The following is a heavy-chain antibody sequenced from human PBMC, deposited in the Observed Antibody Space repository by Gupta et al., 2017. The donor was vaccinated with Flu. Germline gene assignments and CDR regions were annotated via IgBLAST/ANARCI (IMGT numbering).Heavy chain of an antibody. CDR1: GFTFINYG. Sequence: QVQLVESGGGGVQTGRSLRLSCAASGFTFINYGMHWVRQPPGKGLEWVAVISYDGSNKYYADSVKGRFTISRDNSKNTLYLQMTSLRAEDTAIYYCAKGRDSREGNVDYWGQGTLGTVSS. D-gene: IGHD1-26*01. J-gene: IGHJ4*02. V-gene: IGHV3-30*18. CDR3: AKGRDSREGNVDY. CDR2: ISYDGSNK.